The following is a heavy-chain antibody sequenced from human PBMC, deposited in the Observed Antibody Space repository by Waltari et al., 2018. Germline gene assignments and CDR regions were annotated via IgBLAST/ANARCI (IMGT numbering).Heavy chain of an antibody. CDR3: ARYEGHCIGDFCYFPDAFDT. Sequence: EELLVESGGDLVHPGGSLRLSCAVSGFNLTAYWMSWFCQGPGKGLEWVANIKHDGSETNYVDSVKGRFTISRDNAKKSVYLQMNSLRADDTAIYFCARYEGHCIGDFCYFPDAFDTWGQGTMVTVSS. CDR1: GFNLTAYW. V-gene: IGHV3-7*01. CDR2: IKHDGSET. D-gene: IGHD2-8*02. J-gene: IGHJ3*02.